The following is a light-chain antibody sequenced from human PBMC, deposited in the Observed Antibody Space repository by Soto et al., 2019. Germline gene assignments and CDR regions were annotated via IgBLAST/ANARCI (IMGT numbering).Light chain of an antibody. CDR3: QSYDATNQV. V-gene: IGLV6-57*01. CDR1: SGSIASNY. CDR2: EDN. Sequence: NFMLSQPHSVSESPGKTVTISCTRSSGSIASNYVQWHQQRPGSSPTTVIYEDNQRPSGVPDRFSGSIDSSSNSASLTISGLETEDEADYYCQSYDATNQVFGGGTKLTVL. J-gene: IGLJ3*02.